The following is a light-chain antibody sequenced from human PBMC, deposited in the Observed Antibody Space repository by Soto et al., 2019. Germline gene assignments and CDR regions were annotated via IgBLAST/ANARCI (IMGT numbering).Light chain of an antibody. CDR2: GDT. CDR3: QSYDSRLSGYV. V-gene: IGLV1-40*01. J-gene: IGLJ1*01. Sequence: QPVLTQPPSVSGAPGQRVTISCTGSSSNIGGGYDVNWYQQLPGKAPKLLIYGDTNRPSGVPDRFSGSRSGTSASLAIAGLQAEDEADYYCQSYDSRLSGYVFGSGTKVTVL. CDR1: SSNIGGGYD.